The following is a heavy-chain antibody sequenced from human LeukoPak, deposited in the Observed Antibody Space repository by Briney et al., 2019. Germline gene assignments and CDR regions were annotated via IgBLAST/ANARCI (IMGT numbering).Heavy chain of an antibody. J-gene: IGHJ5*02. CDR3: ARNSYSSSWYWFDP. CDR1: GGSISSGDYY. CDR2: IYYSGST. V-gene: IGHV4-30-4*02. Sequence: SETLSLTCTVSGGSISSGDYYWSWIRQPPGKGLEWIGYIYYSGSTYYNPSLKSRVTISVDTSKNQFSLKLSSVTAADTAVYYCARNSYSSSWYWFDPWGQGTLVTVSS. D-gene: IGHD6-13*01.